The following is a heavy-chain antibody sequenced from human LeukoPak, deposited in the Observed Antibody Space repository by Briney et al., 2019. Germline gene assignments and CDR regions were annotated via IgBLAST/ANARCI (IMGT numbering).Heavy chain of an antibody. CDR2: INHSGST. V-gene: IGHV4-34*01. CDR3: ARVLRGGNTEYFDY. Sequence: SETLSLTCAVYGGSFSGYYWSWIRQTPQKGLEWIGEINHSGSTNYSPSLKSRVTLSVDTSKNPLSLKLSSVTAADTAVYFCARVLRGGNTEYFDYWGQGTLVTVSS. D-gene: IGHD4-23*01. J-gene: IGHJ4*02. CDR1: GGSFSGYY.